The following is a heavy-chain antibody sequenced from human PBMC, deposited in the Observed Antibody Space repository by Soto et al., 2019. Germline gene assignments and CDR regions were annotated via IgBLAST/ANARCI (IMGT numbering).Heavy chain of an antibody. D-gene: IGHD3-10*01. V-gene: IGHV1-69*12. CDR3: ARDLRGFGYTYADV. Sequence: QVQLVQSGAEVKKPGSSVKVSCKASGGTFSNYALISWVRQAPGQGLEWMGGIIPIGATVNYAQKFQGRVTITADESTSTVSMDLGSLRSEDTAVYYCARDLRGFGYTYADVWGQGTTVTVSS. CDR2: IIPIGATV. J-gene: IGHJ6*02. CDR1: GGTFSNYA.